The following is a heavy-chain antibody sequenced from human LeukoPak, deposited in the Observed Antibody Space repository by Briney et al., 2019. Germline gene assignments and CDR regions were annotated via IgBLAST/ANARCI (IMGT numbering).Heavy chain of an antibody. J-gene: IGHJ3*02. CDR3: ARDLYWSGGSCNTYFPFDI. V-gene: IGHV4-4*07. D-gene: IGHD2-15*01. CDR2: IYSSGST. CDR1: GGSISNYY. Sequence: SETLSLTCTVSGGSISNYYWSWIRQPAGKGLEWIGRIYSSGSTNYNPSLRSRVTMSVDTSKNQFSLKLTSVTAADTAMYYCARDLYWSGGSCNTYFPFDIWVQGTLVTVSS.